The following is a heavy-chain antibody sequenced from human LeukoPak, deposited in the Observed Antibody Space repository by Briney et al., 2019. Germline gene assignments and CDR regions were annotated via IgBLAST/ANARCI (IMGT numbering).Heavy chain of an antibody. V-gene: IGHV1-46*01. Sequence: ASVKVSCKASGYTFTNYFVHWVRQAAGQGLEWMGIINPSSVGSDYAQKFQVRITMTRDTSTSTVYMELNSLRSDDTAVYYCARMGRGDQNWYFDLWGRGTLITVSS. D-gene: IGHD4-17*01. CDR1: GYTFTNYF. J-gene: IGHJ2*01. CDR2: INPSSVGS. CDR3: ARMGRGDQNWYFDL.